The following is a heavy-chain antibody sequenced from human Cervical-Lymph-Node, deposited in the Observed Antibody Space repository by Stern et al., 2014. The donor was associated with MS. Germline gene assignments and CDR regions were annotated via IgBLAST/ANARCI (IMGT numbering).Heavy chain of an antibody. CDR2: VRGKANSYAT. D-gene: IGHD6-19*01. CDR3: TIDGSGWAY. Sequence: EDQLVESGGGLVQPGGSLKLSCGTSGFTFSASAMHWVRQASGKGLEWVGRVRGKANSYATTYAASMKGRFTISRDDSKNMAYLQMNSLKIEDTAVYYCTIDGSGWAYWGQGTLVTVSS. CDR1: GFTFSASA. V-gene: IGHV3-73*01. J-gene: IGHJ4*02.